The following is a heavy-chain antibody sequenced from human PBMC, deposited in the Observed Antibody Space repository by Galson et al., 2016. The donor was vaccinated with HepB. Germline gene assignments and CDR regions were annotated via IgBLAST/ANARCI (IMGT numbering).Heavy chain of an antibody. CDR3: AKNKATARVWGHYYYYMDV. V-gene: IGHV3-53*01. Sequence: SLRLSCAASGFTVSSNYLSWVRQAPGKGLGWVSIVYSDGSTYYSDSVRGRFTISRDNSNNIVYLQMNSLRAEDTAVYFCAKNKATARVWGHYYYYMDVWGKGTTVTVSS. J-gene: IGHJ6*03. D-gene: IGHD2-21*02. CDR1: GFTVSSNY. CDR2: VYSDGST.